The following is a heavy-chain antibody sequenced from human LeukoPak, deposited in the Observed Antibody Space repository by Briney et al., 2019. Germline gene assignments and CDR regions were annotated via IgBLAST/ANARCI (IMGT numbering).Heavy chain of an antibody. CDR2: IYSGGST. CDR3: ARDSPPSLFDP. V-gene: IGHV3-66*01. CDR1: GFTVSSNY. J-gene: IGHJ5*02. Sequence: GSLRLSCAASGFTVSSNYMSWVRQAPGKGLEWVSVIYSGGSTYYADSVKGRFTISRDNSKNTLYLQMNSLRDEDTAVYYCARDSPPSLFDPWGQGTLVTVSS.